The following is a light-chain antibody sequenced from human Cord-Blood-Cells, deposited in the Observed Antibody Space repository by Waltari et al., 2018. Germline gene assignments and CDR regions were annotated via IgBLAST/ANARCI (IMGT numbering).Light chain of an antibody. CDR2: EVS. CDR1: SSDVGGSNY. CDR3: SSYTSSSTLV. Sequence: QSALTQPASVSGSPGQSLTISCTGTSSDVGGSNYVSWYQQHPGKAPKLMIYEVSNRPSGVSNRFSGSKSGNTASLTISGLQAEDEADYYCSSYTSSSTLVFGTGTKVTVL. V-gene: IGLV2-14*01. J-gene: IGLJ1*01.